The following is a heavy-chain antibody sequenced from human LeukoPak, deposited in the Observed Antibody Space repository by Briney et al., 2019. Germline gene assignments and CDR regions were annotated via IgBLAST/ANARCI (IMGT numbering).Heavy chain of an antibody. Sequence: GASVKVSCKASGGTFSSYAISWVRQAPGQGLEWMGGIIPIFGTANYAQEFQGRVTITADKSTSTAYMELSSLRSEDTAVYYCARGRKYTSGYRVTELGSGYSDYWGQGTLVTVSS. D-gene: IGHD5-18*01. CDR3: ARGRKYTSGYRVTELGSGYSDY. CDR2: IIPIFGTA. V-gene: IGHV1-69*06. J-gene: IGHJ4*02. CDR1: GGTFSSYA.